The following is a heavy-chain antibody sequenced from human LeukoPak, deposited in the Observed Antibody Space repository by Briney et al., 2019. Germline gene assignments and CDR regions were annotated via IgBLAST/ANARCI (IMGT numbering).Heavy chain of an antibody. Sequence: GESLKISCKGYGYSFTSYWIIWVRQMPGKGLEWMGRIDPSDSDTNYSPSLQGHVTISADKSISAAYLQWSNLKASDNAMYYCARARGDHYSFDYWGQGTLVTVSS. CDR2: IDPSDSDT. CDR1: GYSFTSYW. J-gene: IGHJ4*02. CDR3: ARARGDHYSFDY. V-gene: IGHV5-10-1*01. D-gene: IGHD3-10*01.